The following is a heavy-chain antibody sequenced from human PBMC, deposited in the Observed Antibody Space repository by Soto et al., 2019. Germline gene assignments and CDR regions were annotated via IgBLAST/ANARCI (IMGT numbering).Heavy chain of an antibody. D-gene: IGHD5-12*01. CDR1: GYSFTSYW. V-gene: IGHV5-51*01. Sequence: GESLKISGKGSGYSFTSYWIGWVRQMPGKGLEWMGIIYPGDSDTRYSPSFQGQVTISADKSISTAYLQWSSLKASDTAMYYCARHGASGGYDWADYYYGMDVWGQGTTVTVSS. J-gene: IGHJ6*02. CDR2: IYPGDSDT. CDR3: ARHGASGGYDWADYYYGMDV.